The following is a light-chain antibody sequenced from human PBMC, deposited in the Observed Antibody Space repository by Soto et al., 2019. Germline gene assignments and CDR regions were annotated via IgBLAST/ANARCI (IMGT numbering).Light chain of an antibody. J-gene: IGLJ3*02. CDR2: STN. V-gene: IGLV8-61*01. CDR1: SGSVSTSYY. Sequence: QTVVPQEPSFSVAPGRTVTLTCGLSSGSVSTSYYPSWYQQTPGQAPRTLIYSTNTRSSGVPDRFSGSILGNKAALTIKGAQADDESDYYCVLYMGSGISVFGGGTKLTVL. CDR3: VLYMGSGISV.